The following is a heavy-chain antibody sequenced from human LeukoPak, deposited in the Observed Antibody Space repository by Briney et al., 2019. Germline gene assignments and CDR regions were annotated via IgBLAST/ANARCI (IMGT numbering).Heavy chain of an antibody. V-gene: IGHV3-23*01. Sequence: PGGSLRLSCAASGFNLSNYNMNWVRQAPGKGLEWVSAISGSGGSTYYADSVKGRFTISRDNSKNTLYLQMNSLRAEDTAKYYCAKYSQLLSGYYSDFWGQGTLVTVSS. CDR1: GFNLSNYN. CDR2: ISGSGGST. CDR3: AKYSQLLSGYYSDF. J-gene: IGHJ4*02. D-gene: IGHD2-2*01.